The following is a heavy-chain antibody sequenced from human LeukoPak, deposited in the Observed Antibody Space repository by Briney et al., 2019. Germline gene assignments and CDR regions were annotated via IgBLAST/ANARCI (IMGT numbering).Heavy chain of an antibody. V-gene: IGHV4-34*01. Sequence: SETLSLTCAVYGGSFSGYYWSWIRQPPGKGLEWIGEINHSGSTNYNPSLKSRVTISVDTSKNQFSLKLSSVTAADTVVYYCARQPRMITFGGVIVKVWFDPWGQGTLVTVSS. CDR1: GGSFSGYY. D-gene: IGHD3-16*02. CDR2: INHSGST. CDR3: ARQPRMITFGGVIVKVWFDP. J-gene: IGHJ5*02.